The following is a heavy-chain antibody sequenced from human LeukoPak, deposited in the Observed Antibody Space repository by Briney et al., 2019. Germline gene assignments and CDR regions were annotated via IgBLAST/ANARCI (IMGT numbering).Heavy chain of an antibody. J-gene: IGHJ3*02. CDR2: IYYSGST. V-gene: IGHV4-61*08. D-gene: IGHD7-27*01. CDR1: GGSISSGDYY. Sequence: SQTLSLTCTVSGGSISSGDYYWSWIRQPPGKGLEWIGYIYYSGSTNYNPSLKSRVTISVDTSKNQFSLKLSSVTAADTAVYYCARGRSGDLPDAFDIWGQGTMVTVSS. CDR3: ARGRSGDLPDAFDI.